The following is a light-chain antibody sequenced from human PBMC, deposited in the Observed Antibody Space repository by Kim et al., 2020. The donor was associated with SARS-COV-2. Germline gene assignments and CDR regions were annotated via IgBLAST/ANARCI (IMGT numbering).Light chain of an antibody. CDR1: SSDVGGYDY. CDR3: SSYAGSGKVV. J-gene: IGLJ3*02. Sequence: QSALTQPPSASGSLGQSVTISCGGTSSDVGGYDYVSWYQQHPGKAPRLLISDVSKRPSGVPDRFSGSKSGNTASLTVSGLQAEDEADYYCSSYAGSGKVVFGGGTQLTVL. V-gene: IGLV2-8*01. CDR2: DVS.